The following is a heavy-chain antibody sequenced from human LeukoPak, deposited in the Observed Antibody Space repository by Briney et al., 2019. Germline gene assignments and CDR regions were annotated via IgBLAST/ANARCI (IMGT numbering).Heavy chain of an antibody. J-gene: IGHJ4*02. CDR1: GFTVSSNY. Sequence: GGSLRLSCAASGFTVSSNYMSWVRQAPGKGLEWVSVIYSGGSTYYADSVKGRFTISRDNAKNSLYLQMNSLRAEDTAVYYCARDISPQLVVDYWGQGTLVTVSS. CDR3: ARDISPQLVVDY. V-gene: IGHV3-53*01. CDR2: IYSGGST. D-gene: IGHD1-1*01.